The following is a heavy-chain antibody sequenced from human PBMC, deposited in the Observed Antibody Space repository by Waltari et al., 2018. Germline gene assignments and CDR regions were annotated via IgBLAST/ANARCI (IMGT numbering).Heavy chain of an antibody. D-gene: IGHD6-19*01. J-gene: IGHJ4*02. CDR1: GGSISSHY. Sequence: QVQLQESGPGLVKPSETLSLTCTVSGGSISSHYWSWIRQPPGKGLEWIGYIYYSGSTNYNPSLKSRVTISVDTSKNQFSLKLSSVTAADTAVYYCARELISSGWLFDYWGQGTLVTVSS. CDR2: IYYSGST. V-gene: IGHV4-59*11. CDR3: ARELISSGWLFDY.